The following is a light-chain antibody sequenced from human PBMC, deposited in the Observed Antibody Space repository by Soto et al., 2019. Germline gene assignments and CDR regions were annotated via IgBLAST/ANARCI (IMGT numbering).Light chain of an antibody. V-gene: IGKV1-9*01. CDR2: GAS. CDR1: QGIIYY. J-gene: IGKJ3*01. Sequence: IQLTQSPSSLSASMGDRVTITCRASQGIIYYLAWYQQKPGKAPKLLIYGASTLQGGVPSRFSGSGSGTDFTLTVSSLQPEDLATCYCQQLFMYPPTFGPGTKVDIK. CDR3: QQLFMYPPT.